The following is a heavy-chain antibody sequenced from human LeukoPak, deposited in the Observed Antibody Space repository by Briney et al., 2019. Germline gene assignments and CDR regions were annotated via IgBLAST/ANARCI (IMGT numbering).Heavy chain of an antibody. Sequence: PGGSLRLSCAASGFTFSSNAMSWVRQAPGKGLEWVSAISGSGGSTYYADSVKGRFTISRDNSKNTLYLQMNSLRAEDTAVYYCAKVDDYDFYNDYWGQGTLVTVSS. D-gene: IGHD3-3*01. CDR2: ISGSGGST. V-gene: IGHV3-23*01. CDR3: AKVDDYDFYNDY. J-gene: IGHJ4*02. CDR1: GFTFSSNA.